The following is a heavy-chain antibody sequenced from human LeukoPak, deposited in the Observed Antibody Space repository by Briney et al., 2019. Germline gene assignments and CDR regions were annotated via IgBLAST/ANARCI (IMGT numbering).Heavy chain of an antibody. CDR2: INPSGGST. J-gene: IGHJ3*02. CDR3: AREFGQPNDAFDI. V-gene: IGHV1-46*01. D-gene: IGHD3-10*01. Sequence: ASVTVSCKASGYTFTSYYMHWVRQAPGQGLEWMGIINPSGGSTSYAQKFQGRVTMTRDTSTSTVYMELSSLRSEDTAVYYCAREFGQPNDAFDIWGQGTMVTVSS. CDR1: GYTFTSYY.